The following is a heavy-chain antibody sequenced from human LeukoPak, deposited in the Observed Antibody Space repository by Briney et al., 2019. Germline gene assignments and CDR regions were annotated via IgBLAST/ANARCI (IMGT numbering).Heavy chain of an antibody. CDR3: ARVQMVRGVWVDY. Sequence: PGGSLRLSCAASGFTFSDYYMSWMRQAPGKGLEWVSYISTSGTTIYYGDSVKGRITISRDNAKNSLYLQMKSLRAEDTAVYYCARVQMVRGVWVDYWGQGTLVTVSS. D-gene: IGHD3-10*01. J-gene: IGHJ4*02. V-gene: IGHV3-11*01. CDR1: GFTFSDYY. CDR2: ISTSGTTI.